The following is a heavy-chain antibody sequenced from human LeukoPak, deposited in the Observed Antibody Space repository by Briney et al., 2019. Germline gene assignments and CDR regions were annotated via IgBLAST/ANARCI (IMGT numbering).Heavy chain of an antibody. J-gene: IGHJ4*02. Sequence: GGSLRLSCAASGFTFSKYWMLWVRQAPGKGLESVSRINTDGTVTTYADSVKGRFTVSRDNADNKMFLQMNSVRDEDTAVYYCATKQWLAPPPDSWGQGTPVTVSS. V-gene: IGHV3-74*01. CDR1: GFTFSKYW. CDR2: INTDGTVT. D-gene: IGHD6-19*01. CDR3: ATKQWLAPPPDS.